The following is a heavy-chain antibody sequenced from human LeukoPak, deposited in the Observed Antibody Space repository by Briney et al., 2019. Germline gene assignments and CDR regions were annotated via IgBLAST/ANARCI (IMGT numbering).Heavy chain of an antibody. CDR1: GGSISSGGYS. CDR2: IYYSGST. D-gene: IGHD2-2*01. Sequence: SQTLSLTCTVSGGSISSGGYSWSWIRQHPGKGLEWIGYIYYSGSTYYSPSLKSRVTISVDTSKNQFSLKLSSVTAADTAVYYCARSTGVVVPAVDVWGQGTTVTVSS. V-gene: IGHV4-31*03. CDR3: ARSTGVVVPAVDV. J-gene: IGHJ6*02.